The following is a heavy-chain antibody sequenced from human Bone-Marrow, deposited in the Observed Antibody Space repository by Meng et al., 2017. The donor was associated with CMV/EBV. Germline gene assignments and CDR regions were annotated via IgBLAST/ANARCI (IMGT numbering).Heavy chain of an antibody. Sequence: GGFRRLPFEALGFTSDDYARHWVPQAPGKGLEWVSGISWNSGSIGYADSVKGRLTISRDNAKNSLYLQMNSLRAEDTALYYCAKDRGCSSTSCYYYYGMDVWGQGTTVTVSS. J-gene: IGHJ6*02. CDR1: GFTSDDYA. V-gene: IGHV3-9*02. CDR2: ISWNSGSI. CDR3: AKDRGCSSTSCYYYYGMDV. D-gene: IGHD2-2*01.